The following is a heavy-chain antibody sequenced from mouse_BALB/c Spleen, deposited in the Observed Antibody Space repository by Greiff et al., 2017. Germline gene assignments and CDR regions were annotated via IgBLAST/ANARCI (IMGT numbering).Heavy chain of an antibody. CDR2: LNPGSGGT. D-gene: IGHD2-2*01. J-gene: IGHJ2*01. CDR1: GYAFTNYL. CDR3: ARSGLSHFDY. Sequence: VQLQESGAELVRPGTSVKVSCKASGYAFTNYLIEWVKQRPGQGLEWIGVLNPGSGGTNYNEKFKGKATLTADKSSSTAYMQLSSLTSDDSAVYFCARSGLSHFDYWGQGTTLTVSS. V-gene: IGHV1-54*03.